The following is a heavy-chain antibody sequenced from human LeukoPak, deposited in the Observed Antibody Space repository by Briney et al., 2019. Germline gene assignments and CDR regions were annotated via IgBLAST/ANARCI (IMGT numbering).Heavy chain of an antibody. V-gene: IGHV4-4*02. CDR3: ARASSCGADQYNWFDP. CDR2: IYHSGST. D-gene: IGHD2-2*01. Sequence: SETLSLTCAVSGGSISSSNWWSWVRQPPGKGLEWIGEIYHSGSTNYNPSLKSRVTISVDKSKNQFSLKLSSVTAADTAVYYCARASSCGADQYNWFDPWGQGTLVTVSS. J-gene: IGHJ5*02. CDR1: GGSISSSNW.